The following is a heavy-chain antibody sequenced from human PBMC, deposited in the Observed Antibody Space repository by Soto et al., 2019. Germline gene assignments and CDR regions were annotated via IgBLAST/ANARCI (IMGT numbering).Heavy chain of an antibody. V-gene: IGHV3-74*01. Sequence: EMQLVESGGGVVQPGGSLRLSCAASGFTFSSYWMHWVRQAPGKGLVWVSHINSDGRSTTYADSVKGRFTISRDNAKNTLYLQMNTLRAEDTAVYYCARGGYSGYHLDYWGQGTLVTVSS. CDR3: ARGGYSGYHLDY. CDR1: GFTFSSYW. J-gene: IGHJ4*02. D-gene: IGHD5-12*01. CDR2: INSDGRST.